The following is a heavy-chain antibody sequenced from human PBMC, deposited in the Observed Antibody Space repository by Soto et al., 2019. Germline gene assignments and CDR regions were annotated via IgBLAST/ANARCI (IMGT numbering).Heavy chain of an antibody. V-gene: IGHV3-30-3*01. J-gene: IGHJ3*02. CDR2: ISYDGGTT. CDR1: GFTFDDYS. Sequence: GGSLRLAWAASGFTFDDYSMNWVHQAPGKGLEWVALISYDGGTTYYGDSVKGRFTISRDDSKNTLFLQMNTLRSEDTAVYYCPRPHIKSACNDGFGIWGQGTMVTVSS. CDR3: PRPHIKSACNDGFGI.